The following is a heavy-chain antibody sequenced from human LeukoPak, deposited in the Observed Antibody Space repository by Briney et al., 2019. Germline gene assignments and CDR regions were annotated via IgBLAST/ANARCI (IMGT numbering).Heavy chain of an antibody. D-gene: IGHD3-10*01. CDR2: IYYSGST. Sequence: SETLSLTCTVSGGSISSYYWSWIRQPPGKGLEWIGYIYYSGSTNYNPSLKSRVTISVDTSKNQFSLKLSSVTAADTAVYYCARDQKHYYGSGSYPDAFDIWGQGTMVTVSS. V-gene: IGHV4-59*01. CDR1: GGSISSYY. CDR3: ARDQKHYYGSGSYPDAFDI. J-gene: IGHJ3*02.